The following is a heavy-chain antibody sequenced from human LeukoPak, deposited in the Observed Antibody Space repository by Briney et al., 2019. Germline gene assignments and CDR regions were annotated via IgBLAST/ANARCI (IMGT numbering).Heavy chain of an antibody. CDR1: GGSISSYY. CDR2: IYYSGST. V-gene: IGHV4-59*08. D-gene: IGHD4-11*01. Sequence: SETLSLTCTVSGGSISSYYWSWIRQPPGKGLEWIGYIYYSGSTNYNPSPKSRVTISVDTSKNQFSLKLSSVTAADTAVYYCARHFHYSNYGMDVWGQGTTVTVSS. J-gene: IGHJ6*02. CDR3: ARHFHYSNYGMDV.